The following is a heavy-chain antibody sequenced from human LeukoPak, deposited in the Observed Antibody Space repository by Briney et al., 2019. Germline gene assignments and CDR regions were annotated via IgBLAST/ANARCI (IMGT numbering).Heavy chain of an antibody. CDR2: IYYSGST. CDR1: GGSISSYY. V-gene: IGHV4-59*01. Sequence: PSETLSLTCTVSGGSISSYYWSWIRQPPGKGLEWIGYIYYSGSTNYNPSLKSRVTISVDTSKNQFSLKLSSVTAADTAVYYCASGIAAAGTGYGMDVWGQGTTVTVSS. CDR3: ASGIAAAGTGYGMDV. J-gene: IGHJ6*02. D-gene: IGHD6-13*01.